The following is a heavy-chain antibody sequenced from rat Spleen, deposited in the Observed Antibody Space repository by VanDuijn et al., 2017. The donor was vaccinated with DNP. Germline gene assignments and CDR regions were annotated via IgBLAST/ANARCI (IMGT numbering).Heavy chain of an antibody. CDR1: GFSLTSYN. V-gene: IGHV2-41*01. Sequence: QVQLKESGPGLVQPSQTLSLTCTVAGFSLTSYNVHWVRQPPGKGLEWMGLIWNTGGTRYNSALKSRLTISQDTSRSQVFLKMNSLQTEDTATYYCARDLYLAFDYWGQGVMVTVSS. CDR2: IWNTGGT. D-gene: IGHD1-10*01. CDR3: ARDLYLAFDY. J-gene: IGHJ2*01.